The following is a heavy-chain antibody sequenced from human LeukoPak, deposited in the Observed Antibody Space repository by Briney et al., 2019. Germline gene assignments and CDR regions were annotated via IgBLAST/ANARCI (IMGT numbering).Heavy chain of an antibody. V-gene: IGHV3-74*01. D-gene: IGHD2-8*01. CDR2: ISSDGANA. CDR3: AKGVQWGSENAFDI. CDR1: GFTFSTYW. J-gene: IGHJ3*02. Sequence: GGSLRLSCAASGFTFSTYWMHWVRQVPGKGLVWVSRISSDGANANYADSVKGRFTISRDNSKNTLYLQMNSLRAEDTAVYYCAKGVQWGSENAFDIWGQGTMVTVSS.